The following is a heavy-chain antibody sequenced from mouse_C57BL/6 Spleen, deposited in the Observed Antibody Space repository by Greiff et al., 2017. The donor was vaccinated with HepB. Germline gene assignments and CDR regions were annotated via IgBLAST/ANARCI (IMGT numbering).Heavy chain of an antibody. Sequence: QVHVKQSGAELARPGASVKMSCKASGYTFTSYTMHWVKQRPGQGLEWIGYINPSSGYTKYNQKFKDKATLTADKSSSTAYMQLSSLTSEDSAVYYCARNGYYSYYFDYWGQGTTLTVSS. CDR1: GYTFTSYT. D-gene: IGHD2-3*01. J-gene: IGHJ2*01. CDR2: INPSSGYT. CDR3: ARNGYYSYYFDY. V-gene: IGHV1-4*01.